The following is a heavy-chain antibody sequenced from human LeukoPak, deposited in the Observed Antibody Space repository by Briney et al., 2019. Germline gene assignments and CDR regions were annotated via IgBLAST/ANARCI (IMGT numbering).Heavy chain of an antibody. V-gene: IGHV4-59*10. J-gene: IGHJ4*02. CDR1: GGSFSGYY. Sequence: SETLSLTCAVYGGSFSGYYWSWIRQPAGKGLEWIGRIYTSGSTNYNPSLKSRVTMSVDTSKNQFSLKLSSVTAADTAVYYCARLGYCSSTSCYTRDYWGQGTLVTVSS. D-gene: IGHD2-2*02. CDR3: ARLGYCSSTSCYTRDY. CDR2: IYTSGST.